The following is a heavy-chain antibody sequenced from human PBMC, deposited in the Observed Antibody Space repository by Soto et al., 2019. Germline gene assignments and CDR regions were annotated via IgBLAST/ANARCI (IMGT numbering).Heavy chain of an antibody. CDR2: IYPGDSDT. Sequence: GESLKISCKGSGYSFTSYWIGWVRQMPGKGLEWMGIIYPGDSDTRYSPSFQGQVTISADKSISTAYLQWSSLKASDTAMYYCARRGFRGVNYNWFDPWGQGTLVTVSS. CDR1: GYSFTSYW. D-gene: IGHD3-10*01. V-gene: IGHV5-51*01. J-gene: IGHJ5*02. CDR3: ARRGFRGVNYNWFDP.